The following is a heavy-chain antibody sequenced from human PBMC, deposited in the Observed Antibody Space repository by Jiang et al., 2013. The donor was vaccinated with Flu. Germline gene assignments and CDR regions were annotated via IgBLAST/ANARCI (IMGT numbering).Heavy chain of an antibody. J-gene: IGHJ5*02. CDR1: GGSISSSSYY. CDR2: IYYSGST. CDR3: ARQGGTEDYYDSSPPLWFDP. V-gene: IGHV4-61*05. Sequence: PGLVKPSEILSLTCTVSGGSISSSSYYRGWIRQPPGKGLEWIGYIYYSGSTNYNPSLKSRVTISVDTSKNQFSLKLSSVTAADTAVYYCARQGGTEDYYDSSPPLWFDPWGQGTLVTVSS. D-gene: IGHD3-22*01.